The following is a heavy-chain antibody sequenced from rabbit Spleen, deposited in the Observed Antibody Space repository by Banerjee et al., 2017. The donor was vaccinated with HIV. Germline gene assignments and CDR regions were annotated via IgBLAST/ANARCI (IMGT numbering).Heavy chain of an antibody. J-gene: IGHJ4*01. Sequence: GSSGSTYYASWAKGRFTISKTSSTTVTLQMTRLTAADTATYLCARDASGGYWYFGLWGPGTLVTVS. CDR2: GSSGST. V-gene: IGHV1S40*01. CDR3: ARDASGGYWYFGL. D-gene: IGHD1-1*01.